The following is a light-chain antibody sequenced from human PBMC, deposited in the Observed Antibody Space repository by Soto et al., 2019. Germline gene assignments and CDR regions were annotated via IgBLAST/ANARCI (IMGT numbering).Light chain of an antibody. V-gene: IGLV2-8*01. J-gene: IGLJ1*01. CDR3: SSYAGSNNYV. Sequence: QSALTQPPSASGSPGQSVTISCTGTSSDVGGYKYVSWYQQYPGKAPKLMIYAVNKRPSGVPDRFSGSKSGNTASLTVSGLQAEDEADYYCSSYAGSNNYVFGTGTKVPV. CDR1: SSDVGGYKY. CDR2: AVN.